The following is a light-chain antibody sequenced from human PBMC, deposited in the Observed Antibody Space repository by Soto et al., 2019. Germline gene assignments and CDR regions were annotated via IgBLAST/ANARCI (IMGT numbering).Light chain of an antibody. V-gene: IGKV1-5*01. J-gene: IGKJ2*01. Sequence: DIPMTQSPSTLSASVGDRVTITCRTSQSISNWLAWYQQKPGKAPKLLISGASSLESGVPSRFSGSGSGTEFTLTISSLQPDEFATYYCQQYDSYSYTFGQGTKLEIK. CDR3: QQYDSYSYT. CDR2: GAS. CDR1: QSISNW.